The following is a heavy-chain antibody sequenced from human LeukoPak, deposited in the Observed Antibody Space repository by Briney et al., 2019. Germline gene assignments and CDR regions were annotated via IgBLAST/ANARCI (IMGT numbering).Heavy chain of an antibody. J-gene: IGHJ4*02. CDR1: GFTFSSYS. D-gene: IGHD3-22*01. CDR3: ARGSYDSSGYYLYQRAY. CDR2: ISSSSSYI. Sequence: PGGSLRLSCAASGFTFSSYSMNWVRQAPGKGLEWVSSISSSSSYIYYADSLKGRFTISRDNAKNSLYLQMNSLRAEDTAVYYCARGSYDSSGYYLYQRAYWGQGTLVTVSS. V-gene: IGHV3-21*01.